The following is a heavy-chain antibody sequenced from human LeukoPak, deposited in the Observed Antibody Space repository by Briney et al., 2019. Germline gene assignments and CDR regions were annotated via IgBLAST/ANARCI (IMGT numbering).Heavy chain of an antibody. CDR2: IYHSGST. J-gene: IGHJ6*04. CDR3: ARAWGNGDDWFRMDV. V-gene: IGHV4-4*02. CDR1: GGSISSSNW. Sequence: SETLSLTCAVSGGSISSSNWWSWVRQPPGQGLEWIGEIYHSGSTNYNPSLKSRVTISVDKSKNQFSLKLSSVTAADTAVYYCARAWGNGDDWFRMDVWGKGTTVTVSS. D-gene: IGHD3-9*01.